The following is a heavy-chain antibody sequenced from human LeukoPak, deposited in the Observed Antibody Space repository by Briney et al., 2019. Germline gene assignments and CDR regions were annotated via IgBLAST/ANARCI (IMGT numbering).Heavy chain of an antibody. CDR1: GFTVANDY. D-gene: IGHD6-13*01. CDR2: IYSGGST. CDR3: ATDVRSSPLGF. J-gene: IGHJ4*01. Sequence: GGSLRLSCAVSGFTVANDYMNWVRQAPGKGLEWVSIIYSGGSTYYADSVKGRFTISRDSSNNTLFLQMSNLRADDSGLYYCATDVRSSPLGFWGHGTLVTVSS. V-gene: IGHV3-66*01.